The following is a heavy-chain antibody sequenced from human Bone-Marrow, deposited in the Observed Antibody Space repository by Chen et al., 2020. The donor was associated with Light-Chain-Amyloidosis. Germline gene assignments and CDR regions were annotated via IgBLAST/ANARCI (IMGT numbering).Heavy chain of an antibody. CDR1: GFTFSSYA. J-gene: IGHJ6*03. Sequence: EVQLLESGGGLVQPGGSLRLSCAASGFTFSSYAMSWVRQAPGKGLEWVSDISSSGGSTYYADSVKGRFTISRDNSNNTLYLQLNNLRVEDTAIYYCAKATSNLYYYMDVWVKGTTVTVSS. CDR2: ISSSGGST. V-gene: IGHV3-23*01. CDR3: AKATSNLYYYMDV.